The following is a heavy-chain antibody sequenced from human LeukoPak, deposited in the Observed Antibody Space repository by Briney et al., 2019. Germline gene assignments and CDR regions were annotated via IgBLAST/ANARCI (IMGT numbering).Heavy chain of an antibody. V-gene: IGHV3-21*01. D-gene: IGHD3-22*01. J-gene: IGHJ4*02. CDR3: AGTTYYYDSSGQGFGY. Sequence: GGSLRLSCAASGFTFSSYSMNWVRQAPGKGLEWVSSISSSSSYIYYADSVKGRFTISRDNAKNSLYLQMNSPRAEDTAVYYCAGTTYYYDSSGQGFGYWGQGTLVTVSS. CDR2: ISSSSSYI. CDR1: GFTFSSYS.